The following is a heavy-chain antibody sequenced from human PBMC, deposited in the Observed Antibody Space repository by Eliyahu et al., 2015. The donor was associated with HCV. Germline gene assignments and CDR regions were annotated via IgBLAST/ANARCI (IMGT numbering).Heavy chain of an antibody. Sequence: QLLESGGGLVQPGGSLRLSCXASGFTFANYAXNWVRQAPGKGLEWVSGVSARGVRTFYADSVKGRFTISRDNSKNTVYLQMNSLRAEDTAVYYCVKDDMVATIGFDYWGQGTLVTVSS. V-gene: IGHV3-23*01. CDR3: VKDDMVATIGFDY. CDR1: GFTFANYA. CDR2: VSARGVRT. D-gene: IGHD5-12*01. J-gene: IGHJ4*02.